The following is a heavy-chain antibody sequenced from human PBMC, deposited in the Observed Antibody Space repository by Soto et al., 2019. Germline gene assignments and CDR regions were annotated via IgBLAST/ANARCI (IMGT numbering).Heavy chain of an antibody. J-gene: IGHJ4*02. Sequence: PSLTLSLTSTVADGSIGSRGYCWSWIRQPPGKGLECIGYIYHSGSTYYSPSLKSRVTISVDRSKNQFSLKLSSVTAADTAVYYCARGPPLGYWGQGTLVTVSS. V-gene: IGHV4-30-2*01. CDR1: DGSIGSRGYC. CDR3: ARGPPLGY. CDR2: IYHSGST.